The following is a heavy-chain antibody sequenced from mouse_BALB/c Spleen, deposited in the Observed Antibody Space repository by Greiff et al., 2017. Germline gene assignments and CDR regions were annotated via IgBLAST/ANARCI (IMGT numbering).Heavy chain of an antibody. J-gene: IGHJ2*01. CDR2: VNPYNGGT. D-gene: IGHD4-1*02. Sequence: EVKLQESGPELVKPGASVKMSCKASGYTFTDYYMDWVKQSHGESFEWIGRVNPYNGGTSYNQKFKGKATLTVDKSSSTAYMELNSLTSEDSAVYYCAANWDFDYWGQGTTLTVSS. CDR3: AANWDFDY. CDR1: GYTFTDYY. V-gene: IGHV1-19*01.